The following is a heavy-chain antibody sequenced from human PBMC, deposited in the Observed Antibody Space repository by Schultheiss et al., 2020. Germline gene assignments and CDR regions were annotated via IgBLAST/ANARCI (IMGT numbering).Heavy chain of an antibody. CDR2: INPSGGST. CDR1: GYTFTSYG. V-gene: IGHV1-46*01. D-gene: IGHD5-12*01. CDR3: AREEATIWYYYYGMDV. J-gene: IGHJ6*02. Sequence: ASVKVSCKASGYTFTSYGISWVRQAPGQGLEWMGIINPSGGSTSYAQKFQGRVTMTRDTSISTAYMELSRLRSEDTAVYYCAREEATIWYYYYGMDVWGQGTTGTVS.